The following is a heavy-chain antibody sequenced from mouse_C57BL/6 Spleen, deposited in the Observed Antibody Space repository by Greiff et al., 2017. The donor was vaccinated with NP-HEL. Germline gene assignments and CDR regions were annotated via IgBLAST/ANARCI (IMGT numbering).Heavy chain of an antibody. CDR1: GFTFSDFY. V-gene: IGHV7-1*01. Sequence: EVKLMESGGGLVQSGRSLRLSCATSGFTFSDFYMEWVRQAPGKGLEWIAASRNKANDYTTEYSASVKGRFIVSRDTSQSILYLQMNALRAEDTAIYYCARDALGQGFDYWGQGTTLTVSS. J-gene: IGHJ2*01. D-gene: IGHD3-3*01. CDR2: SRNKANDYTT. CDR3: ARDALGQGFDY.